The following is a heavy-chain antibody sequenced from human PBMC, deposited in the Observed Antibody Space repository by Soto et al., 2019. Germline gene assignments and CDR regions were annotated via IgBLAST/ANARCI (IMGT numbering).Heavy chain of an antibody. CDR2: INPSGGST. D-gene: IGHD3-9*01. Sequence: VMVRWKELGYTFAGNSLHWVRQAPGQGLEWMGIINPSGGSTSYAHKFQGRVTMTRDTSTSTVYMELSSLRSEDTAVCYCARESLSGYSTGAYGLDVWG. CDR1: GYTFAGNS. CDR3: ARESLSGYSTGAYGLDV. V-gene: IGHV1-46*03. J-gene: IGHJ6*02.